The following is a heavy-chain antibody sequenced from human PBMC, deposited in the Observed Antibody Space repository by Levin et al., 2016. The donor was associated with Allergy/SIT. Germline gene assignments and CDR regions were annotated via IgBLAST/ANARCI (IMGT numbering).Heavy chain of an antibody. CDR2: IIPILGIA. D-gene: IGHD5-12*01. CDR3: ARDGGYDLTCLED. J-gene: IGHJ4*02. Sequence: WVRQAPGQGLEWMGRIIPILGIANYAQKFQGRVTITADKSTSTAYMELSSLTSEDTAVYYCARDGGYDLTCLEDWGQGTLVTVSS. V-gene: IGHV1-69*04.